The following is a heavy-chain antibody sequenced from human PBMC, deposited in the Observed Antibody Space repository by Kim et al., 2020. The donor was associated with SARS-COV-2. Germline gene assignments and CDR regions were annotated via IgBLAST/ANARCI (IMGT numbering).Heavy chain of an antibody. CDR1: GGSISSSSYY. CDR3: ARSEINPGIAAAGHPEHADY. CDR2: IYYSGST. D-gene: IGHD6-13*01. Sequence: SETLSLTCTVSGGSISSSSYYWGWIRQPPGKGLEWIGSIYYSGSTYYNPSLKSRVTISVDTSKNQFSLKLSSVTAADTAVYYCARSEINPGIAAAGHPEHADYWGQGTLVTVSS. J-gene: IGHJ4*02. V-gene: IGHV4-39*01.